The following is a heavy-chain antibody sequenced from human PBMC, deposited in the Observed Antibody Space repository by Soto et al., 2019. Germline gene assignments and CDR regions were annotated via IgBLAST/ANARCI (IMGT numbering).Heavy chain of an antibody. Sequence: EVQLLESGGALVQPGGSLRLSCEASGFTFSTYAMSWVRQAPGKGLEWVSSISGSGAATYYADSVTGRFTNCRDNSKNTLSLQMRSLRAEDAALYFCAMTGGGLAPVGDSWGQGTLVPVSP. J-gene: IGHJ4*02. CDR1: GFTFSTYA. CDR3: AMTGGGLAPVGDS. D-gene: IGHD6-19*01. V-gene: IGHV3-23*01. CDR2: ISGSGAAT.